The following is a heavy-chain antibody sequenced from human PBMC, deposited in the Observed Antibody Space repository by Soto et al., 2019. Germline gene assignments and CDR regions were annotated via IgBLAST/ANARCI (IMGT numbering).Heavy chain of an antibody. J-gene: IGHJ6*02. D-gene: IGHD2-2*01. Sequence: QVQLVQSGAEVKKSGSSVKVSCKASGGTFSSYAISWVRQAPGQGLEWMGGIIPISDTTNYAQKFQGRVTSTADESTSTAYMELSSLRSEDTAVYYCARSQGSSTSLEIYYYYSSGMDVWGQGTTVTVSS. CDR3: ARSQGSSTSLEIYYYYSSGMDV. CDR2: IIPISDTT. CDR1: GGTFSSYA. V-gene: IGHV1-69*01.